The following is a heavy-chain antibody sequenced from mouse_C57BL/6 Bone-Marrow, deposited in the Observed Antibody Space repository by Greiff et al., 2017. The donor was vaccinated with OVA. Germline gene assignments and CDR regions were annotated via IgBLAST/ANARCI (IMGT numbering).Heavy chain of an antibody. CDR1: GFTFSSYA. V-gene: IGHV5-4*01. D-gene: IGHD2-14*01. J-gene: IGHJ3*01. Sequence: EVQLVESGGGLVKPGGSLKLSCAASGFTFSSYAMYWVSQTPGKRLEWVATISDGGSYTYYPDNVKGRFTISRDNAKNNLYLQMSHLKSEDTSMYYCARDKDWYEFAYWGQGTLVTVSA. CDR3: ARDKDWYEFAY. CDR2: ISDGGSYT.